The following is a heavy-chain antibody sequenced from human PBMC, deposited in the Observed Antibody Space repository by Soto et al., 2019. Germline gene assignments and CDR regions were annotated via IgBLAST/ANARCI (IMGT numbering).Heavy chain of an antibody. CDR2: VYYSGST. CDR1: GGSVSNSY. V-gene: IGHV4-59*02. Sequence: SETLSLTCTVSGGSVSNSYWGWIRQPPGKGLEWVAYVYYSGSTNYNPSLGSRVTISVDNSKNQFSLKMTSVTGADTAVYYCARGRSHEWELLVQYFDYGGQGTLVTVSS. D-gene: IGHD1-26*01. J-gene: IGHJ4*02. CDR3: ARGRSHEWELLVQYFDY.